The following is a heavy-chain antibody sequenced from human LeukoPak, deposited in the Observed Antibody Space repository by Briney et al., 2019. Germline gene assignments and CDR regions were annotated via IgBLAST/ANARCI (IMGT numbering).Heavy chain of an antibody. CDR1: GFIFGNYW. J-gene: IGHJ4*02. V-gene: IGHV3-7*01. Sequence: GGSLRLSCSAYGFIFGNYWMTWVRQAPGKGLEWVAKIKQDGSETYYEDSVKGRFTISRDNAKSSVFLQLDSLSAADTAVYYCASSLHDYGDYERGSTCRPFDSWGQGTLVTVSS. D-gene: IGHD4-17*01. CDR2: IKQDGSET. CDR3: ASSLHDYGDYERGSTCRPFDS.